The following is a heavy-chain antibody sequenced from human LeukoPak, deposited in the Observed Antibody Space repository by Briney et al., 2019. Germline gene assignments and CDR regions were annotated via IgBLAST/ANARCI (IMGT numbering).Heavy chain of an antibody. CDR2: ISSSGSTI. Sequence: GGSLRLSCAASGFSVSTNYLNWVRQAPGKGLEGVSYISSSGSTIYYADSVKGRFTISRDNAKNSLYLQMNSLRAEDTAVYYCARDRGIFEAFDYWGQGTLVTVSS. CDR3: ARDRGIFEAFDY. D-gene: IGHD3-3*01. CDR1: GFSVSTNY. J-gene: IGHJ4*02. V-gene: IGHV3-48*03.